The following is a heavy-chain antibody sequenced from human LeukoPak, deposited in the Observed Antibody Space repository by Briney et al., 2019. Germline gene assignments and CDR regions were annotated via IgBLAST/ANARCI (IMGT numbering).Heavy chain of an antibody. D-gene: IGHD1-26*01. Sequence: GGSLRLSCAASKFAFSSYAMSWVRQAPGKGPEWVSAISGGGGNTYYADSVKGRFTISRDNSKNTLFLQMNSLRAEDTAVYYCAKTYSGSYSDYFDYWGQGTLVTVSS. CDR1: KFAFSSYA. CDR3: AKTYSGSYSDYFDY. CDR2: ISGGGGNT. V-gene: IGHV3-23*01. J-gene: IGHJ4*02.